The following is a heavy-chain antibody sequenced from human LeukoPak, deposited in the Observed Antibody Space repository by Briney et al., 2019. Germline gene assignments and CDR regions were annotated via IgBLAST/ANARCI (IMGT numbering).Heavy chain of an antibody. D-gene: IGHD6-13*01. V-gene: IGHV3-23*01. CDR3: AIDIAAAGIFDY. J-gene: IGHJ4*02. Sequence: GGSLRLSCAASGFTFSSYAMSWVRQAPGKGLEWVSAISGSGGSTYYADSVKGRFTISRDNSKNTLYLQMNSLRAEDTAVYYCAIDIAAAGIFDYWGQGTLVTVSS. CDR1: GFTFSSYA. CDR2: ISGSGGST.